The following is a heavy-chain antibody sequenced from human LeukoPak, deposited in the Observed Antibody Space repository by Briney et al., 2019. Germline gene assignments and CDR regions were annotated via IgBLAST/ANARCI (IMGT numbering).Heavy chain of an antibody. Sequence: GRFLRLSCEASGFTFSTYGMHWVRQAPGKGLEWVAVIWYDGSNKNYADSVKGRFTISRDNSKNTLYLQMNSLRAKDTAVYYCARGGRTTWHGMDVWGQGTTVTVSS. J-gene: IGHJ6*02. V-gene: IGHV3-33*01. CDR1: GFTFSTYG. CDR3: ARGGRTTWHGMDV. CDR2: IWYDGSNK. D-gene: IGHD4-17*01.